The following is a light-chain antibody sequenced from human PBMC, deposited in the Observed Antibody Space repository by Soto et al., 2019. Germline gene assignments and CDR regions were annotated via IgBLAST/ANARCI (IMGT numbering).Light chain of an antibody. Sequence: EMVLTQSPATLSSFPGDRVTLSCRASQAVNTRLAWYQHKPGQAPRLLIYLASNRAAGVPARFSGSGSGTDFTLTISSLEPEDSAVYYCQQRSNSPPWITFGQGKRLAIK. CDR1: QAVNTR. CDR2: LAS. V-gene: IGKV3-11*01. J-gene: IGKJ5*01. CDR3: QQRSNSPPWIT.